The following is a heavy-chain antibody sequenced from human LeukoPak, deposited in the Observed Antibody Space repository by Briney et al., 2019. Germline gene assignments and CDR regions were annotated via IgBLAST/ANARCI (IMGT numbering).Heavy chain of an antibody. D-gene: IGHD3-10*01. CDR1: GGSFSGYY. V-gene: IGHV4-34*01. CDR2: INHSGST. J-gene: IGHJ5*02. CDR3: ARNPLRRYYGSAWFDP. Sequence: SETLSLTCAVYGGSFSGYYWSWIRQSPGKGLEWIGEINHSGSTNYNPSLKSRVTISVDTSKNQFSLKLSSVTAAATAVYYCARNPLRRYYGSAWFDPWGQGTLVTVSS.